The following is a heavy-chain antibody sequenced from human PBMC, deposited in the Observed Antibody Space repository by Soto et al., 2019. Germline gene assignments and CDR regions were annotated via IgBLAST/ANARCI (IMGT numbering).Heavy chain of an antibody. CDR1: GNKVINYF. Sequence: ASVKVSCKASGNKVINYFVNWVRQAPGQGLEWLRTIDPSDNATSYAQKFQGRVTLTRDPSTNTVYVELSSLRSEDTAISHCATNYYDSRGSLSWGQGTLVPVSS. D-gene: IGHD3-22*01. CDR2: IDPSDNAT. CDR3: ATNYYDSRGSLS. V-gene: IGHV1-46*01. J-gene: IGHJ5*02.